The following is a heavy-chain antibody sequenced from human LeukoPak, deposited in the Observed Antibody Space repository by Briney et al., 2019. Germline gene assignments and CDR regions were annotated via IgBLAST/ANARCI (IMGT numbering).Heavy chain of an antibody. CDR3: AKGIYSGYDSQGFDY. CDR2: ISYDGSNK. J-gene: IGHJ4*02. CDR1: GFTFSSYG. V-gene: IGHV3-30*18. Sequence: PGGSLRLSCAASGFTFSSYGMHWVRQAPGKGLEWVAVISYDGSNKYYADSVKGRFTISRDNSKNTLYLQMNSLRAEDTAVYYCAKGIYSGYDSQGFDYWGQGTLVTVSS. D-gene: IGHD5-12*01.